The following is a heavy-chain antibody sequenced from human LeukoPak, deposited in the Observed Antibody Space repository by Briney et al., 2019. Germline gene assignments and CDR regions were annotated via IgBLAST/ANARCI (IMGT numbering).Heavy chain of an antibody. CDR2: ISYDGSNK. CDR3: AREYYYDSSGSKFDY. D-gene: IGHD3-22*01. V-gene: IGHV3-30*04. J-gene: IGHJ4*02. CDR1: GFTFSSYA. Sequence: TGGSLRLSCAASGFTFSSYAMHWVRQAPGKGLEWVAVISYDGSNKYYADSVKGRFTISRDNAKNSLYLQMNSLRAEDTAVYYCAREYYYDSSGSKFDYWGQGTLVTVSS.